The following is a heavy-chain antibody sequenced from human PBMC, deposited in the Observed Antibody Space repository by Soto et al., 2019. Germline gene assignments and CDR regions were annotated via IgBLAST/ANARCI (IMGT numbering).Heavy chain of an antibody. CDR1: GGSFSGYY. V-gene: IGHV4-34*01. J-gene: IGHJ3*02. D-gene: IGHD2-15*01. CDR2: INHSGST. CDR3: ARGPYCSGGSCYNAFDI. Sequence: SETLSLTCALYGGSFSGYYGSWIRQPPGKGLEWIGEINHSGSTNYNPSLKSRVTISVDTSKNQFSLKLSSVTAADTAVYYCARGPYCSGGSCYNAFDIWGQGTMVT.